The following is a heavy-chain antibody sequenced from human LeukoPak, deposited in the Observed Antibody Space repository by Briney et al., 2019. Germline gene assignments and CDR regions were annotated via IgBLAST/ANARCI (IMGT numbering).Heavy chain of an antibody. V-gene: IGHV3-33*01. J-gene: IGHJ6*02. D-gene: IGHD4-17*01. CDR1: GFTFSSYG. Sequence: GGSLRLSCAASGFTFSSYGMHWVRQAPGKGLEWVAVIWYDGSNKYYADSVKGRFTISRDNSKNTLYLQMNSLRAEDTAVYYCARPTDYGPTGSYYGMDVWGQGTTVTVSS. CDR2: IWYDGSNK. CDR3: ARPTDYGPTGSYYGMDV.